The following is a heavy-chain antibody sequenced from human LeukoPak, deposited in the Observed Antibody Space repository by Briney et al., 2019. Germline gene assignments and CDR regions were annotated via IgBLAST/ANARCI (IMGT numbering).Heavy chain of an antibody. V-gene: IGHV4-34*01. CDR3: ARGYHGSGASTSRWLSIYYYYYGMDV. CDR2: INHSGST. J-gene: IGHJ6*02. Sequence: SETLSLTCAVYGRSFSGYYWSWIRQPPGKGLEWIGEINHSGSTNYNPSLKSRVTISVDTSKNQFSLELSSVTAADTAVYYCARGYHGSGASTSRWLSIYYYYYGMDVWGQGTTVTVSS. D-gene: IGHD3-10*01. CDR1: GRSFSGYY.